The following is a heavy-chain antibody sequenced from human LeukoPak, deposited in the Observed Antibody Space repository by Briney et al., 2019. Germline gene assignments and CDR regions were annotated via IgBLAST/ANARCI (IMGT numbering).Heavy chain of an antibody. V-gene: IGHV4-34*01. J-gene: IGHJ4*02. CDR1: GGSFSGYY. D-gene: IGHD4-17*01. Sequence: SETLSLTCAVYGGSFSGYYWSWIRQPPGKGLEWIGEINHSGSTNYNPSLKSRVTISVDTSKNQFSLKLSSVTAADTAVYYCARRNRRYGDYSFGYWGQGTLVTVSS. CDR2: INHSGST. CDR3: ARRNRRYGDYSFGY.